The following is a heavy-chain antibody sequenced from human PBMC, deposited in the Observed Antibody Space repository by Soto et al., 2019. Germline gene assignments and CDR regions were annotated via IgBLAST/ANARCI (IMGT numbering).Heavy chain of an antibody. CDR1: GGSMRSTNYY. J-gene: IGHJ4*02. Sequence: QLHLQESGPGLVKASETLSLTCTVSGGSMRSTNYYWGWISQPPGKGLEWIGNVFFNGITFYKPSLESRVSISVDTSKSQFSLRLNSVTAADTAVDYCVRQVGHYYFDQWGQGTLVTVSS. D-gene: IGHD2-21*02. V-gene: IGHV4-39*01. CDR3: VRQVGHYYFDQ. CDR2: VFFNGIT.